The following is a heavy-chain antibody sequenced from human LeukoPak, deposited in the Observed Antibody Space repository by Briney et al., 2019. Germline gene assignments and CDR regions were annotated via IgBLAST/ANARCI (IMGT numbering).Heavy chain of an antibody. CDR2: FSGSGGTT. Sequence: GGSLRLSCAVSGFAFSSYAMNWVRQAPGRGLEWVSGFSGSGGTTYYADSVKGRFTISRDNSKNTLYLQMNSLRAEDTAVYYCANGNRCTSPNCLGYYYFYMDVWGKGTTVTVSS. V-gene: IGHV3-23*01. J-gene: IGHJ6*03. CDR1: GFAFSSYA. CDR3: ANGNRCTSPNCLGYYYFYMDV. D-gene: IGHD2-8*01.